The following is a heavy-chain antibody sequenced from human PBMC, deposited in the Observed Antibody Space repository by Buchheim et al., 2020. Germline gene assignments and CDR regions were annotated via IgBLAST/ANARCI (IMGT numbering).Heavy chain of an antibody. D-gene: IGHD3-22*01. V-gene: IGHV3-30*03. Sequence: QVQLVESGGGVVQPGRSLRLSCAASGFSISRYGMHWVRRAPGKGLEWVAVISHDGRKKHYGDSVKGRFTISRDNSKNTLYLQMNSLRAEDTAVYYCATYYYDSSGPRDWGQGTL. J-gene: IGHJ4*02. CDR2: ISHDGRKK. CDR3: ATYYYDSSGPRD. CDR1: GFSISRYG.